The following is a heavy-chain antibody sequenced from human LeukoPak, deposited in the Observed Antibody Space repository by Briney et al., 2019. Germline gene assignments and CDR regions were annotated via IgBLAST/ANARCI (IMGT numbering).Heavy chain of an antibody. D-gene: IGHD1-1*01. V-gene: IGHV3-23*01. J-gene: IGHJ4*02. CDR3: AKGQELDDGVFDS. Sequence: GGSLRLSCAASGFTFSSYEMNWVRQAPGKGLEWASTIRSNGETTYNADSVKGRFTISRDNSKKTLYLQLNSLRVEDTAIYYCAKGQELDDGVFDSWGQGTLVTVSS. CDR2: IRSNGETT. CDR1: GFTFSSYE.